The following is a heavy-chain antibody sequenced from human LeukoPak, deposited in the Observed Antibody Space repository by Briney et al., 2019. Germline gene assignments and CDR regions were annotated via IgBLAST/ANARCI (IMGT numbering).Heavy chain of an antibody. J-gene: IGHJ4*02. Sequence: PGGSLRLSCAASGFTFSSYAMHWVRQAPGKGLEWVAVISYDGSNKYYADSVKGRFTISRDNSKNTLYLQMNSLRAEDTAVYYCARVRWLQYYFDYWGQGTLVTVSS. CDR2: ISYDGSNK. D-gene: IGHD5-24*01. CDR3: ARVRWLQYYFDY. V-gene: IGHV3-30-3*01. CDR1: GFTFSSYA.